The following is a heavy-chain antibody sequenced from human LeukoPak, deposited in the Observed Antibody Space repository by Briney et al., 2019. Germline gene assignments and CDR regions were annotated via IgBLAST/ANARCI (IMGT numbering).Heavy chain of an antibody. J-gene: IGHJ4*02. CDR3: AKGSSGWDFDY. Sequence: GGTLRLSCAASGFTFSSYGMSWVRQAPGKGLEWVSAISGSGGSTYYADSVKGRFTISRDNSKNTLYLQMNSLRAEDTAVYYCAKGSSGWDFDYWGQGTLVTVSS. D-gene: IGHD6-19*01. V-gene: IGHV3-23*01. CDR2: ISGSGGST. CDR1: GFTFSSYG.